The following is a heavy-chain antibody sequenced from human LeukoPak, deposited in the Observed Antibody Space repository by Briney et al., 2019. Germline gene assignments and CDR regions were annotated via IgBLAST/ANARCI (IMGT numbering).Heavy chain of an antibody. CDR2: IYYSGST. V-gene: IGHV4-59*01. D-gene: IGHD6-19*01. J-gene: IGHJ4*02. CDR3: ARDGGIAVAGYFDY. Sequence: SETLSLTCTVSGGSISSYYWSWIRQPPGKGLEWIGYIYYSGSTNYNPSLKSRVTISVDTSKNQFSLKLSSVTAADMAVYYCARDGGIAVAGYFDYWGQGTLVTVSS. CDR1: GGSISSYY.